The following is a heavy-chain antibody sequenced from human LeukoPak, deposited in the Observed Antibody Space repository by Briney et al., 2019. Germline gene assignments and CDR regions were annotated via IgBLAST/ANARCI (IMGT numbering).Heavy chain of an antibody. CDR1: GFTFSSYS. CDR2: ISTSSSYI. Sequence: GGSLRLSCAASGFTFSSYSMSWVRQAPGKGLEWVSSISTSSSYIYYADSVKGRFTVSRDNAKNSPYLQMNSLRAEDTAVYYCAREQLKYYYDSSGYSDYWGQGTLVTVSS. CDR3: AREQLKYYYDSSGYSDY. J-gene: IGHJ4*02. V-gene: IGHV3-21*01. D-gene: IGHD3-22*01.